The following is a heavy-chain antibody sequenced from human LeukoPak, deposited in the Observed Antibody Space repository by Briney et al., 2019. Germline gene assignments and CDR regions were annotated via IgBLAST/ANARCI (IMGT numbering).Heavy chain of an antibody. Sequence: GGSLRLTCAASGFTFSSYWMHWVRQAPGKGLVWVSRINSDGSSTSYADSVKGRFTISRDNAKNTLYLQMNSLRAEDTAVYYCARRRRCSTSCYVDLDYWGQGTLVTVSS. CDR3: ARRRRCSTSCYVDLDY. D-gene: IGHD2-2*01. CDR1: GFTFSSYW. CDR2: INSDGSST. J-gene: IGHJ4*02. V-gene: IGHV3-74*01.